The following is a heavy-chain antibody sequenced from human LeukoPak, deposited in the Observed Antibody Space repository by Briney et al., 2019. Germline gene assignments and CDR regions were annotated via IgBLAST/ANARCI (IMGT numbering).Heavy chain of an antibody. Sequence: SVTVSCKASGFTFTSSVIQWLRQARGQRLEWIGWIVVGIGDTNFPQEFQERVTITRDMSTSPAYMDLSSLRSEDTAVYYCAVGYCSGRSCRFDSWGQGTLVTVSS. CDR3: AVGYCSGRSCRFDS. V-gene: IGHV1-58*02. CDR1: GFTFTSSV. CDR2: IVVGIGDT. D-gene: IGHD2-15*01. J-gene: IGHJ4*02.